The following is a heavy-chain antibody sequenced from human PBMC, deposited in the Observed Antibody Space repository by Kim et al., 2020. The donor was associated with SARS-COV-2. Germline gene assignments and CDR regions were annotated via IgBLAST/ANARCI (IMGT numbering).Heavy chain of an antibody. Sequence: GGSLRLSCAASGFTFSSYAMHWVRQAPGKGLEWVAVISYDGSNKYYADSVKGRFTISRDNSKNTLYLQMNSLRAEDTAVYYCAREASKELRYFDWFRGHLYYFDYWGQGTLVTVSS. V-gene: IGHV3-30*04. CDR3: AREASKELRYFDWFRGHLYYFDY. CDR2: ISYDGSNK. D-gene: IGHD3-9*01. CDR1: GFTFSSYA. J-gene: IGHJ4*02.